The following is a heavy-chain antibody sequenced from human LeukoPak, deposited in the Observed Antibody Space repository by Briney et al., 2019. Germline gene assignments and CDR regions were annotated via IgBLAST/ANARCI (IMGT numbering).Heavy chain of an antibody. CDR2: ISSGTTT. CDR1: GFTFSDYY. Sequence: GGSLRLSCAAFGFTFSDYYMTWIRQAPGKGLEWVSYISSGTTTYYADSVKGRFTISRDNAGNSLYLQMSSLRAEDTAVYYCARRAASGRYFDYWGQGTPVTVSS. CDR3: ARRAASGRYFDY. J-gene: IGHJ4*02. V-gene: IGHV3-11*01. D-gene: IGHD6-13*01.